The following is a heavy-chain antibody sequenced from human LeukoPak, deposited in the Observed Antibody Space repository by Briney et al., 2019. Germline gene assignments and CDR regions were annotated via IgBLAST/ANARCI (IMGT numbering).Heavy chain of an antibody. Sequence: RTSETLSLTCSVSGGSISNGIYYWGWIRQPPGKGLEWIGSIHYSGSTYYNPSLKSRVTISVDTSKNQFSLKLSSVTAADTAVYYCARNSPGYYYYYYMDVWGKGTTVTVSS. J-gene: IGHJ6*03. CDR2: IHYSGST. CDR1: GGSISNGIYY. D-gene: IGHD4-23*01. V-gene: IGHV4-39*07. CDR3: ARNSPGYYYYYYMDV.